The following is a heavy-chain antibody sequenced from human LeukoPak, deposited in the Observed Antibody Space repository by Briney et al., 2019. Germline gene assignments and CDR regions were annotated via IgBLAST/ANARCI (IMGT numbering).Heavy chain of an antibody. J-gene: IGHJ4*02. Sequence: SETLSLTCTVSGGSISSSSYYWGWIRQPPGKGLEWIGSIYYSGSTYYNPSLKSRVTISVDTSKNQFSLKLSSVTAADTAVYYCARQLYGSDYWGQGTLVTVSS. V-gene: IGHV4-39*01. CDR1: GGSISSSSYY. CDR2: IYYSGST. CDR3: ARQLYGSDY. D-gene: IGHD4-17*01.